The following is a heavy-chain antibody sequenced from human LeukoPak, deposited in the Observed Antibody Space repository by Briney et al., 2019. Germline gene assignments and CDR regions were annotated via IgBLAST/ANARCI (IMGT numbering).Heavy chain of an antibody. V-gene: IGHV3-7*01. J-gene: IGHJ4*02. Sequence: GGSLRLSCAASGFTFSSYWMSWVRQAPGKGLEWVANIKQDGSEKYYVDSVKGRFTISRDNAKNSLYLQMNSPRAEDTAVYYCAKDIEYSSSWLDYWGQGTLVTVSS. CDR2: IKQDGSEK. D-gene: IGHD6-13*01. CDR3: AKDIEYSSSWLDY. CDR1: GFTFSSYW.